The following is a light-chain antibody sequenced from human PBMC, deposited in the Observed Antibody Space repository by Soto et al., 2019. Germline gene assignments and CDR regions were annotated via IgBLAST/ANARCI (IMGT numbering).Light chain of an antibody. CDR1: QSIRSY. CDR2: AAS. J-gene: IGKJ1*01. V-gene: IGKV1-39*01. CDR3: QQSYSTPWT. Sequence: DIQMTQSPSSLSASVGDRVTITCRASQSIRSYLNWYQQKPGKAPKVLIYAASNLQSGVPSRFSGSGSGTDFTLTISSLQPEDFATYYCQQSYSTPWTFGQGTKVDIK.